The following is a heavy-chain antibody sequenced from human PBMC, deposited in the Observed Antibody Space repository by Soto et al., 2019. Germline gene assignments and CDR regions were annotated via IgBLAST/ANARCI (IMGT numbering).Heavy chain of an antibody. J-gene: IGHJ6*02. V-gene: IGHV1-69*01. CDR2: IIPIFGTA. CDR1: GGTFSSYA. CDR3: AREESYSSSRMSSGLYGMDV. D-gene: IGHD6-13*01. Sequence: QVQLVQSGAEVKKPGSSVKVSCKASGGTFSSYAISWVRQAPGQGLEWMGGIIPIFGTANYAQKFQGRVTITADQSTSTAYMELSSLRSEDTAVYYCAREESYSSSRMSSGLYGMDVWGQGTTVTVSS.